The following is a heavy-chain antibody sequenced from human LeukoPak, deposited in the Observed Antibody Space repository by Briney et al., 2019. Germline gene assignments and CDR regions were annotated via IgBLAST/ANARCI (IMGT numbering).Heavy chain of an antibody. J-gene: IGHJ5*02. CDR3: ATLSTGTMSWCDP. CDR1: RYSLTELS. CDR2: FDPEDGET. D-gene: IGHD1-1*01. Sequence: ASVKDSCMVSRYSLTELSMHWVRQAPGKGREWMGGFDPEDGETIYAQKFEGRFTITADTYTDTAYMELSSLRSEDTAVYYCATLSTGTMSWCDPCGQGTLVTVSS. V-gene: IGHV1-24*01.